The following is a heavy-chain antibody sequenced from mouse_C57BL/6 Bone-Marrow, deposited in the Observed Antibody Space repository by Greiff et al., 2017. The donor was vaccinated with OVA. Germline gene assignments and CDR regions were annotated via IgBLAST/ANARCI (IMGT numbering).Heavy chain of an antibody. CDR3: AREITPGVENIDS. CDR1: GYTFTSYG. Sequence: QVQLQQSGAELARPGASVKLSCKASGYTFTSYGISWVKQRTGQGLEWIGEIYPRSGNTYYNEKFKGKATLTADKSSSTAYMELRSLTSEDSAVYFCAREITPGVENIDSWGQGTTLTQSS. CDR2: IYPRSGNT. D-gene: IGHD1-1*01. V-gene: IGHV1-81*01. J-gene: IGHJ2*01.